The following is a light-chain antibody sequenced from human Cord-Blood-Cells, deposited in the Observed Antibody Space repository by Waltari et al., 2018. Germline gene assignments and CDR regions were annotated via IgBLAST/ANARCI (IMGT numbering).Light chain of an antibody. V-gene: IGKV1-39*01. CDR3: QQSYSTPIT. CDR2: AAS. J-gene: IGKJ5*01. CDR1: QRISSY. Sequence: DIQMTQSPSSLSASVGDRVTITCRASQRISSYLNWYQQKPGKAPKLLIYAASSLQSGVPLRFSGRGSGTDFTLTSSSLQPEDFATYYCQQSYSTPITFGQGTRLEIK.